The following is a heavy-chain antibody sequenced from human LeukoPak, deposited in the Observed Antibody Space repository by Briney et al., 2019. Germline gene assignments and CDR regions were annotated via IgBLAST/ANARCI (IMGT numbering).Heavy chain of an antibody. CDR1: GYTFTSYD. CDR3: ARADTYYYDSSGTQAAFDI. CDR2: MNPNSGNT. V-gene: IGHV1-8*01. D-gene: IGHD3-22*01. J-gene: IGHJ3*02. Sequence: ASVKVSCKASGYTFTSYDINWVRQATGQGLEWMGWMNPNSGNTGYAQKFQGRVTMTRNSSISTAYMELSSLRSEDTAVYYCARADTYYYDSSGTQAAFDIWGQGTMVTVSS.